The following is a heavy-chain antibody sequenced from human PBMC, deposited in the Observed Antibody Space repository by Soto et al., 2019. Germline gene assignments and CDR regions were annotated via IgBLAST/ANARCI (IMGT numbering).Heavy chain of an antibody. J-gene: IGHJ6*01. CDR3: ARDWGTSGWLRLRNGPYYGMEV. Sequence: PVGSLRLSCASSVFTFSSYAMHCVRHSPGKWLEWVAVISYDGSNKYYADSVKGRFTISRDNSKNTLYLQMNSLRAEDTAVYYSARDWGTSGWLRLRNGPYYGMEVWGQGTTVTVSS. CDR1: VFTFSSYA. V-gene: IGHV3-30*04. CDR2: ISYDGSNK. D-gene: IGHD3-16*01.